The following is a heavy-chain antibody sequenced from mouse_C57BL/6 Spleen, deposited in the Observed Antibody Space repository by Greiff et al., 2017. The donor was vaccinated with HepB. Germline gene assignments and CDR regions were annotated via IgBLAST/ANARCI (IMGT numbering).Heavy chain of an antibody. Sequence: EVQVVESGEGLVKPGGSLKLSCAASGFTFSSYAMSWVRQTPEKRLEWVAYISSGGDYIYYADTVKGRFTISRDNARNTLYLQMSSLKSEDTAMYYCTRPLTTVVATRYFDVWGTGTTVTVSS. V-gene: IGHV5-9-1*02. J-gene: IGHJ1*03. D-gene: IGHD1-1*01. CDR1: GFTFSSYA. CDR3: TRPLTTVVATRYFDV. CDR2: ISSGGDYI.